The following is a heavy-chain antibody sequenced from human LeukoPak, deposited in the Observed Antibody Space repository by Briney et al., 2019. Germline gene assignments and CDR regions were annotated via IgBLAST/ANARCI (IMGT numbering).Heavy chain of an antibody. D-gene: IGHD3-10*01. CDR3: ARHYGP. J-gene: IGHJ4*02. V-gene: IGHV4-39*01. Sequence: PSETLSLTCAVSGGSISSSNWWSWVRQPPGKGLEWIGSIYYSGSTYYNPSLKSRVTISVDTSKNQFSLKLNSVTATDTAVYYCARHYGPWGQGTLVTVSS. CDR2: IYYSGST. CDR1: GGSISSSNW.